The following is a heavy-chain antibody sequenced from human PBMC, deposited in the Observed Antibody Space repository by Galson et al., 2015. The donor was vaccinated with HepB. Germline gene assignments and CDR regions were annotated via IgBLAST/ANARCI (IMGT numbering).Heavy chain of an antibody. D-gene: IGHD6-19*01. CDR3: AKAARIAVADDVFDY. CDR2: ISGSGGST. CDR1: GFTFRSHA. V-gene: IGHV3-23*01. J-gene: IGHJ4*02. Sequence: SLRLSCAASGFTFRSHAMNWVRQAPGKGLEWVSGISGSGGSTYYADSVKGRFTISRDNSKNTLYLQMNSLRAEDTAVYFCAKAARIAVADDVFDYRGQGTLVTVSS.